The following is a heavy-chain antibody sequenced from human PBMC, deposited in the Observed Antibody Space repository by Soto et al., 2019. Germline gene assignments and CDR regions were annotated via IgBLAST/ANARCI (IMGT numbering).Heavy chain of an antibody. CDR3: ARDYDFWSGPNWFDP. J-gene: IGHJ5*02. V-gene: IGHV3-72*01. D-gene: IGHD3-3*01. Sequence: GGSLRLSCAGSGFTLSDHYIDWVRQAPGKGLEWVGRSRDKPQGYSTAYAASVKGRVTMTTDTSTSTAYMELRSLRSDDTAVYYCARDYDFWSGPNWFDPWGQGTLVTVSS. CDR1: GFTLSDHY. CDR2: SRDKPQGYST.